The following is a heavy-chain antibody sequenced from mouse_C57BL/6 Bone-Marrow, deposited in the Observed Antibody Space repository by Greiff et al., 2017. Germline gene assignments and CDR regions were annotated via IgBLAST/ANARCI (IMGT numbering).Heavy chain of an antibody. CDR1: GYSITSGYY. D-gene: IGHD2-2*01. V-gene: IGHV3-6*01. Sequence: DVKLQESGPGLVKPSQSLSLTCSVTGYSITSGYYWNWIRQFPGNKLEWMGYISYDGSNNYNPALKNRIAITRDTSKNQVFLELNYVTTEDTATYDCARVRLSRYFDVWGTGTTVTVSS. CDR3: ARVRLSRYFDV. J-gene: IGHJ1*03. CDR2: ISYDGSN.